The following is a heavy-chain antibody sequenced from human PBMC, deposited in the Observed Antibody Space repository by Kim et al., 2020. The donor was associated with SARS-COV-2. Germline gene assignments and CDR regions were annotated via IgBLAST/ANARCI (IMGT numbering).Heavy chain of an antibody. CDR3: AHMWNRAY. Sequence: GGSLRLSCATSGFPFSSWAMTWVRQAPGKGLEWVSGISGSGDRTEYADSVKGRFTISRDNSKNTLYLHVNSLRAEDTAVYYCAHMWNRAYWGQGTLVTVSS. CDR2: ISGSGDRT. J-gene: IGHJ4*02. V-gene: IGHV3-23*01. CDR1: GFPFSSWA. D-gene: IGHD1-1*01.